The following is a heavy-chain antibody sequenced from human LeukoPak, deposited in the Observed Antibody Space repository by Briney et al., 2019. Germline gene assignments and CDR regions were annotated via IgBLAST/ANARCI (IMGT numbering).Heavy chain of an antibody. J-gene: IGHJ5*02. CDR1: GFTFSSYS. Sequence: GGSLRLSCAGSGFTFSSYSMNWVRQAPGKGLEWVSSISSSSSYIYYTDSVKGRFTISRDNAKNSLYVQMNSLRAEDTAVYYCARDPYSGLFDPWGQGTLVTVS. V-gene: IGHV3-21*01. CDR3: ARDPYSGLFDP. CDR2: ISSSSSYI. D-gene: IGHD4-11*01.